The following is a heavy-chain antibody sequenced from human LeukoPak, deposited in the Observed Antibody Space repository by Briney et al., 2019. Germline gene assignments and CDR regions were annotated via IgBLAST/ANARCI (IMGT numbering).Heavy chain of an antibody. CDR2: INHSGSS. D-gene: IGHD3-10*01. V-gene: IGHV4-30-2*01. J-gene: IGHJ4*02. CDR1: GGSISSGGYY. Sequence: SQTLSLTCAVSGGSISSGGYYWTWIRQPPGKGLEWIGEINHSGSSNYNPSLKSRVTISVDTSKNQFSLKLSSVTAADTAVYYCARSYNRVVLLYYWGQGTLVTVSS. CDR3: ARSYNRVVLLYY.